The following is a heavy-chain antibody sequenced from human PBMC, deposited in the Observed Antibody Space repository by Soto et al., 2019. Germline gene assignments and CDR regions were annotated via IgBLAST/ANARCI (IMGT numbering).Heavy chain of an antibody. D-gene: IGHD5-12*01. Sequence: SVKVSCKASGGTFSSYAISWVRQAPGQGLEWMGGIIPIFGTANYAQKFQGRVTITADESTSTAYVELSSLRSEDTAVYYCARGDRGGYALKFDTWGQGTMVTVSS. CDR1: GGTFSSYA. CDR2: IIPIFGTA. J-gene: IGHJ5*02. V-gene: IGHV1-69*13. CDR3: ARGDRGGYALKFDT.